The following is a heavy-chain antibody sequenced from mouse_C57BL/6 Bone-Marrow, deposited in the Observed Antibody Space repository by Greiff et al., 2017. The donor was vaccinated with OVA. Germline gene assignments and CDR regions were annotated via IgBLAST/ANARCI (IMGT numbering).Heavy chain of an antibody. CDR2: ISDGGSYT. CDR1: GFTFSSYA. J-gene: IGHJ4*01. Sequence: EVQLQQSGGGLVKPGGSLKLSCAASGFTFSSYAMSWVRQTPEKRLEWVATISDGGSYTYYPDNVKGRFTISRDNAKNNLSLQMSHLKSEDTAMYYCARGVITTPYYAMDYWGQGTSVTVSS. V-gene: IGHV5-4*01. D-gene: IGHD1-1*01. CDR3: ARGVITTPYYAMDY.